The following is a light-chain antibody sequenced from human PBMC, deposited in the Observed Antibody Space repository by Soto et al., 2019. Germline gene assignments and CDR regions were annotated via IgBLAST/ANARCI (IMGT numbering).Light chain of an antibody. V-gene: IGLV2-14*03. CDR3: SSFTGTTTLDV. Sequence: ALTQPASVSGSPGQSITISCTGTSSDVGAYKYVSWYQQHPGKAPKLIIYGVSNRPSGVSNRFSGSKSGDTAFLTISGLQPEDEADYYCSSFTGTTTLDVFGTGTKVTVL. J-gene: IGLJ1*01. CDR2: GVS. CDR1: SSDVGAYKY.